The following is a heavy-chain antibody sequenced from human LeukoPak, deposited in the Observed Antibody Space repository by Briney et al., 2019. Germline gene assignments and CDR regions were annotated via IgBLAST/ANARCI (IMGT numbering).Heavy chain of an antibody. CDR1: GHTFTGYY. Sequence: ASVKVSCKASGHTFTGYYMHWVRQTPGQGLEWMGWINPNSGGTNHAQKFQGRVSMTRDTSISTAYMELSRLRSDDTAVYYCAQSSGWDSLKYWGQGTLVTVSS. V-gene: IGHV1-2*02. CDR3: AQSSGWDSLKY. D-gene: IGHD6-19*01. CDR2: INPNSGGT. J-gene: IGHJ4*02.